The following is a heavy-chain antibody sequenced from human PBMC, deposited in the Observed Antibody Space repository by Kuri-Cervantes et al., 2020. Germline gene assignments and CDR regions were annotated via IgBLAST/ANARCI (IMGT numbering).Heavy chain of an antibody. CDR3: AGGTYNWNDRGADY. CDR1: GFIFSVYP. V-gene: IGHV3-30*07. CDR2: TSLDGNNK. J-gene: IGHJ4*02. D-gene: IGHD1-20*01. Sequence: GESLKISCAASGFIFSVYPMHWVRQAPGKGLQWVAVTSLDGNNKYYADSVKGRFTISRDNSKNTLYLQMNSLRAQDTAVYYCAGGTYNWNDRGADYWGQGTLVTVSS.